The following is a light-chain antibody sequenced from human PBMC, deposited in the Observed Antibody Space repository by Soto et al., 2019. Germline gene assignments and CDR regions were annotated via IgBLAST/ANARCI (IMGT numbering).Light chain of an antibody. J-gene: IGKJ1*01. CDR3: QQYKNWPRT. CDR1: QSVSSN. Sequence: EIVMTQSPATLSVSPGERATLSCRASQSVSSNFAWYQQKPGQSPRLLIYGASTRATGIPARFSGSGSGTEFTRTISSLQSEDFAVYYCQQYKNWPRTFGQGTKVEIK. CDR2: GAS. V-gene: IGKV3-15*01.